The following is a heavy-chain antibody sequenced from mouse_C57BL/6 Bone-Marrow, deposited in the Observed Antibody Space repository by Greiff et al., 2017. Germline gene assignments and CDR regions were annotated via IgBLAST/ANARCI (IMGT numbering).Heavy chain of an antibody. CDR1: GYTFTSYW. J-gene: IGHJ1*03. D-gene: IGHD1-1*01. Sequence: QVQLQQSGAELVKPGASVKMSCKASGYTFTSYWITWVKQRPGQGLEWIGDIYPGSGSTNYNEKFKSKATLTVDTSSSTAYMQLSSLTSEDSAVYYCAREDYYGSSYGWYFDVWGTGTTVTVSS. CDR3: AREDYYGSSYGWYFDV. CDR2: IYPGSGST. V-gene: IGHV1-55*01.